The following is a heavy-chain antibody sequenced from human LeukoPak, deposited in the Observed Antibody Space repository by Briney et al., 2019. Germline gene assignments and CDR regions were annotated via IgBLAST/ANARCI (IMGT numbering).Heavy chain of an antibody. Sequence: GGSLRLSCAASGFSFDDYAMHWVRQAPGKGLEWVSLISWDGGSTYYADSVKGRFTISRDNSKNSLYLQMNSLRAEDTALYYCAKDTDYGDYYYGMDVWGKGTTVTASS. V-gene: IGHV3-43D*04. CDR2: ISWDGGST. J-gene: IGHJ6*04. CDR1: GFSFDDYA. D-gene: IGHD4-17*01. CDR3: AKDTDYGDYYYGMDV.